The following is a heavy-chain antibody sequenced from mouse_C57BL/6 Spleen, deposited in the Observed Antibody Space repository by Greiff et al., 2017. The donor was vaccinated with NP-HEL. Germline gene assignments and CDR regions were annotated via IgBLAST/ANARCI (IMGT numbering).Heavy chain of an antibody. CDR2: IRSKSNNYAT. Sequence: GGGLVQPKGSLKLSCAASGFSFNTYAMNWVRQAPGKGLEWVARIRSKSNNYATYYADSVKDRFTISRDDSESMLYLQMNNLKTEDTAMYYCVRDSNDAMDYWGQGTSVTVSS. V-gene: IGHV10-1*01. J-gene: IGHJ4*01. CDR1: GFSFNTYA. D-gene: IGHD2-5*01. CDR3: VRDSNDAMDY.